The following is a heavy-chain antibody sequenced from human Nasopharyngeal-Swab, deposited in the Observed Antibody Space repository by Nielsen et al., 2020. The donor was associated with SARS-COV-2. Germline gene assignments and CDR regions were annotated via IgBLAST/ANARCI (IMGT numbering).Heavy chain of an antibody. CDR2: INTGNGYT. CDR3: AREGLYSSSSYVDY. V-gene: IGHV1-3*04. CDR1: GYTFTNSP. D-gene: IGHD6-6*01. J-gene: IGHJ4*02. Sequence: ASVKVSCKTCGYTFTNSPIHWVRQAPGKRLEWVGWINTGNGYTQYSQKFQGRVTITRDTSASTAYMELSSLTSEDTAVYYCAREGLYSSSSYVDYWGQGTLVTVSS.